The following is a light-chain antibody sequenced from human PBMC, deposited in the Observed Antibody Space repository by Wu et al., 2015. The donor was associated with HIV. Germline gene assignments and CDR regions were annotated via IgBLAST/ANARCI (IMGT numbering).Light chain of an antibody. J-gene: IGKJ1*01. V-gene: IGKV1-39*01. CDR3: QQTYSSPKT. CDR2: AAS. Sequence: DIQLTQSPSSLSASIGDRVTITCRASQSISVYLNWYQQKPGKAPELLIYAASNLQSGVPPRFSGSGSGTDFTLTISSLQPEDFATYYCQQTYSSPKTFGQGTKVEIK. CDR1: QSISVY.